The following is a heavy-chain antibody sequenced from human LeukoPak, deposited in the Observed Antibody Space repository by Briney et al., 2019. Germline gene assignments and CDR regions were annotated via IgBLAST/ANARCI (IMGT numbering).Heavy chain of an antibody. Sequence: PSETLSLTCTVSGGSISSYHWSWIRQPAGKGLEWVGRIYTSGNTNYNPSLKSRVTMSVDASKNQFSLNLISVTAADTAVYYCARDLYDFWSGPHNRLDAFDIWGQGTMVTVSS. CDR3: ARDLYDFWSGPHNRLDAFDI. CDR2: IYTSGNT. V-gene: IGHV4-4*07. D-gene: IGHD3-3*01. CDR1: GGSISSYH. J-gene: IGHJ3*02.